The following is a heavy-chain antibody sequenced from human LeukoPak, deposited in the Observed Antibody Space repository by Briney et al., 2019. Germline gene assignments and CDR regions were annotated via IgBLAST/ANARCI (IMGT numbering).Heavy chain of an antibody. CDR1: GGSISSGGYY. Sequence: SETLSLTCTVSGGSISSGGYYWSWIRQHPGKGLEWIGYIYYSGSTYYNPSLKSRVTISVDTSKNQFSLKLSSVTAAGTAVYYCARGGYDSSDNWFDPWGQGTLVTVSS. D-gene: IGHD3-22*01. CDR3: ARGGYDSSDNWFDP. CDR2: IYYSGST. J-gene: IGHJ5*02. V-gene: IGHV4-31*03.